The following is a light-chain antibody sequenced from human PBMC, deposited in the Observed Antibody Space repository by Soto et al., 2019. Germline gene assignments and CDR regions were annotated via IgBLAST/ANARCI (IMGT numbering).Light chain of an antibody. CDR3: SSYTTNKTLL. CDR2: EVS. V-gene: IGLV2-14*01. J-gene: IGLJ2*01. CDR1: SSDVGAYNF. Sequence: QSALTQPASVSGSPGQSITISCTGTSSDVGAYNFVSWYQQHPGKAPKLIFYEVSNRPPGLSDRFSGSKSGNTASLTISGLQAEDEADYFCSSYTTNKTLLFGGGTKVTVL.